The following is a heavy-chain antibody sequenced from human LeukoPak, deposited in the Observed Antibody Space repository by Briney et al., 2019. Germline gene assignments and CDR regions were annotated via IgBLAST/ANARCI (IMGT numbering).Heavy chain of an antibody. J-gene: IGHJ4*02. CDR1: GFTFSSSD. Sequence: GGSLRLSCAASGFTFSSSDMSWVRQAPGKGLEWVSAISGSGGSTYYADSVKGRFTISRDNAKNSLYLQMNSLRAEDTAVYYCARDEVYGDYAYWGQGTLVTVSS. V-gene: IGHV3-23*01. D-gene: IGHD4-17*01. CDR3: ARDEVYGDYAY. CDR2: ISGSGGST.